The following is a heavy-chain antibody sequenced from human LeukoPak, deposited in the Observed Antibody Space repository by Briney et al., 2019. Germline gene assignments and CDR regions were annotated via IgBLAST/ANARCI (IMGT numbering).Heavy chain of an antibody. CDR1: GFTFSTYA. D-gene: IGHD2-15*01. CDR3: ARDPGYCSGGGCHQNYFDY. V-gene: IGHV3-21*01. Sequence: SGGSLRLSCAASGFTFSTYALNWVRQAPGKGLEWVSSFSRSSSYIYYADSVKGRFTISRDNAKNSLYLQMNSLRAEDTAVYYCARDPGYCSGGGCHQNYFDYWGQGTLVTVSS. J-gene: IGHJ4*02. CDR2: FSRSSSYI.